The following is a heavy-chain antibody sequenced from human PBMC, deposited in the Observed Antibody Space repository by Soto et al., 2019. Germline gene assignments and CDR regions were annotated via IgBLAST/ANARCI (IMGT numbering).Heavy chain of an antibody. Sequence: VASVKVSCKASGDTFTTYDINRVRQATGHGIEWMGWINPNSGNIGYAQRFQGRVTMTRDTAIRTASMEVSSLRSDDTAVYYCARGRASGSYYLLDYWGQGTLVTVSS. CDR3: ARGRASGSYYLLDY. V-gene: IGHV1-8*01. CDR2: INPNSGNI. J-gene: IGHJ4*02. CDR1: GDTFTTYD. D-gene: IGHD3-10*01.